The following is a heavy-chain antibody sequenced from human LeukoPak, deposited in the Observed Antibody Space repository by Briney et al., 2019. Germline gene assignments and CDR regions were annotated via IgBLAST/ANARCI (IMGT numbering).Heavy chain of an antibody. V-gene: IGHV4-59*08. CDR2: IENSGRT. J-gene: IGHJ4*02. CDR3: ARGPRTGLFDY. CDR1: GGSITSDY. Sequence: SETLSLTCIVSGGSITSDYWSWIRQPPGKGLEWIGYIENSGRTEYNPSLMSRITISVDTSKIQFSLKLSSVTAADTAVYYCARGPRTGLFDYWGQGTLVTVSS.